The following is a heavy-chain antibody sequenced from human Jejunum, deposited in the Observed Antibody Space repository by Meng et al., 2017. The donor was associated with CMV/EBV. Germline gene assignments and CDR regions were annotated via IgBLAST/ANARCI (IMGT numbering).Heavy chain of an antibody. CDR1: GFNFSAYY. V-gene: IGHV3-11*05. CDR2: SSSSSTVT. J-gene: IGHJ4*02. Sequence: GQGVGSGGGSLVLRGALRLPCKAVGFNFSAYYRTWIRHTPGKGAGLLWNSSSSSTVTNYAHSVMCRFTITRVNVNNLLHLQMNSLGADDTAVYYCTRGRRACDYWGQGTLVTVSS. CDR3: TRGRRACDY.